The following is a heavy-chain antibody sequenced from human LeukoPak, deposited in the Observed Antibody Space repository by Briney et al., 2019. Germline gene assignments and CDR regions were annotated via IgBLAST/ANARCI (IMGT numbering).Heavy chain of an antibody. Sequence: ASVKVSCKASGGTFSSYAISWVRQAPGQGLEWMGGIIPIFGTANYAQKFQGRVTITTDESTSTAYMELSSLRSEDTAVYYCARDGGTTQAFDIWGQGTMVTVSS. D-gene: IGHD1-7*01. CDR1: GGTFSSYA. V-gene: IGHV1-69*05. CDR2: IIPIFGTA. CDR3: ARDGGTTQAFDI. J-gene: IGHJ3*02.